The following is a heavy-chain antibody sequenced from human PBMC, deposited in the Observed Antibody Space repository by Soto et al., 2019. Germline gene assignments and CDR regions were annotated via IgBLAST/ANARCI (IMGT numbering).Heavy chain of an antibody. Sequence: PSETLSLTCTVSGGSISSGDYYWSWIRQPPGKGLEWIGYIYYSGSTYYNPSLKSRVTISVDTSKNQFSLKLSSVTAADTAVYYCARGDDKYSSTWFIDYLGLGTLVTVSS. CDR1: GGSISSGDYY. V-gene: IGHV4-30-4*01. J-gene: IGHJ4*01. CDR3: ARGDDKYSSTWFIDY. CDR2: IYYSGST. D-gene: IGHD6-13*01.